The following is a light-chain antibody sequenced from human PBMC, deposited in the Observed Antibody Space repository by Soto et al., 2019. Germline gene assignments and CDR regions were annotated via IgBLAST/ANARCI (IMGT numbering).Light chain of an antibody. CDR3: GSYSSTTTREV. V-gene: IGLV2-14*01. J-gene: IGLJ1*01. CDR1: SSDVGGYDF. Sequence: QSVLAQPASMSGSPGQSITISCTGASSDVGGYDFVSWYQHHPGTPPKLIIYEVTHRPSGVSHRFSGSKSASTASLTISGLQVEYEADYFCGSYSSTTTREVFXTGTKVTVL. CDR2: EVT.